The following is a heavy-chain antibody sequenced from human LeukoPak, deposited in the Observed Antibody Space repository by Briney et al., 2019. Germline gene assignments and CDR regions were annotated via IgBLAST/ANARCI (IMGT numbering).Heavy chain of an antibody. D-gene: IGHD3-10*02. CDR1: GFTFRNAG. V-gene: IGHV3-48*03. J-gene: IGHJ6*04. CDR2: ISSSGSTI. Sequence: PWGSLRLSCTASGFTFRNAGMNWVRQAPGKGLEWVSYISSSGSTIYYADSVKGRFTISRDNAKNSLYLQMNSLRAEDTAVYYCEELGITMIGGVWGKGTTVTISS. CDR3: EELGITMIGGV.